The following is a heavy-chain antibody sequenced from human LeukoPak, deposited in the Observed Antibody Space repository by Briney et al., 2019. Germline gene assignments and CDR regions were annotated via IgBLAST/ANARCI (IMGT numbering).Heavy chain of an antibody. CDR3: ARAEDIVVVPAAMFSYYYYGMDV. Sequence: SGTLSLTCAVSGGSISSSNWWSWVRQPPGKGRECIAEIYHSGSTNYNPSLKSRVTISVDKSKNQFSLKLSSVTAADTAVYYCARAEDIVVVPAAMFSYYYYGMDVWGQGTTVTVSS. CDR1: GGSISSSNW. J-gene: IGHJ6*02. CDR2: IYHSGST. D-gene: IGHD2-2*01. V-gene: IGHV4-4*02.